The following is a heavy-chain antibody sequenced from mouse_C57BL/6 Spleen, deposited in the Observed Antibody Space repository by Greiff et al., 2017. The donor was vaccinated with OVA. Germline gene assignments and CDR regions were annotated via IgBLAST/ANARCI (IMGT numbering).Heavy chain of an antibody. J-gene: IGHJ2*01. D-gene: IGHD2-4*01. CDR2: VYPGDGDT. Sequence: LQESGPELVKPGASVKISCKASGYAFSSSWMNWVKQRPGKGLEWIGRVYPGDGDTNYNGKFKGKATLTADKSSSTAYMQLSSLTSEDSAVYFCARSSDYDYFDYWGQGTTLTVSS. CDR3: ARSSDYDYFDY. CDR1: GYAFSSSW. V-gene: IGHV1-82*01.